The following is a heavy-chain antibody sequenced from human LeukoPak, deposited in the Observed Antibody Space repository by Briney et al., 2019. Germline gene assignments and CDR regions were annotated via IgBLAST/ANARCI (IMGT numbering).Heavy chain of an antibody. CDR3: VRDGSAPK. V-gene: IGHV3-43*02. Sequence: QPGGSLRLSCVASGFIFNDYDMHWVRQAPGKGLEWVCLISGDGSRTHYADYVKGRFTICRDNSKNYRFVQMNSLRSEDSALYHCVRDGSAPKWGQGTLVTVSS. D-gene: IGHD3-10*01. CDR2: ISGDGSRT. J-gene: IGHJ4*02. CDR1: GFIFNDYD.